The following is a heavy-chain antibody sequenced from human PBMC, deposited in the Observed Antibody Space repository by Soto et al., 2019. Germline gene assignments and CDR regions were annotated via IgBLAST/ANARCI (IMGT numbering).Heavy chain of an antibody. CDR3: ARDIRIGGAKGYYFDY. D-gene: IGHD1-26*01. Sequence: GGSLRLSCAASGFTVSSNYMSWVRQAPGKGLEWVSVIYSGGSTYYADSVKGRFTISRDNSKNTLYLQMNSLRAEDTAVYYCARDIRIGGAKGYYFDYWGQGTLVTVS. CDR1: GFTVSSNY. J-gene: IGHJ4*02. CDR2: IYSGGST. V-gene: IGHV3-53*01.